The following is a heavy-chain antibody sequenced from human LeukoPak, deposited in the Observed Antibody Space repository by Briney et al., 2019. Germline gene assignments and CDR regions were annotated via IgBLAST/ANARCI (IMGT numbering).Heavy chain of an antibody. CDR3: ARGVPYDSWSGPHYSDY. Sequence: GGSLRLSCAASGFTFSSYWMSWVRQAPGKGLEWVANIKQDGSEKQYVDSLKGRVTISRDNAKNSLYLEMNSLRAEDTAVYYCARGVPYDSWSGPHYSDYWGQGTLVTVSS. CDR2: IKQDGSEK. CDR1: GFTFSSYW. D-gene: IGHD3-3*01. J-gene: IGHJ4*02. V-gene: IGHV3-7*01.